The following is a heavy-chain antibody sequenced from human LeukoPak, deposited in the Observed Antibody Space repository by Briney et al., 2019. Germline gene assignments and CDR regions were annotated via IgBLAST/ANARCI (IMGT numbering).Heavy chain of an antibody. CDR1: GFTFSSYS. D-gene: IGHD3-10*01. V-gene: IGHV3-23*01. J-gene: IGHJ5*02. CDR2: IPGSGGST. Sequence: GGTLRLFCAASGFTFSSYSMSWVRQAPGKGLEWVSDIPGSGGSTYYADSMNGRFTISIENSKNTLYLQMNSLRAEDTAVYYGAKHYPAEGSMVREVIGSSWFDPWGQGTLVTVSS. CDR3: AKHYPAEGSMVREVIGSSWFDP.